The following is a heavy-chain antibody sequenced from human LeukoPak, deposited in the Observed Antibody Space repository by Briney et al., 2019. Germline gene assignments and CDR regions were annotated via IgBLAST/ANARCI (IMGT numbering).Heavy chain of an antibody. CDR1: GYTFSNHD. CDR3: AAELKVGDIYFDP. Sequence: SVKVSCKASGYTFSNHDINWVRLTRGQRREWIGWMVVASGSTKYAQEFQGRVTLTSDMSTNSAYMEVSSLTSEDTATYYCAAELKVGDIYFDPWGQGTLVTVSS. CDR2: MVVASGST. D-gene: IGHD3-3*01. V-gene: IGHV1-58*02. J-gene: IGHJ5*02.